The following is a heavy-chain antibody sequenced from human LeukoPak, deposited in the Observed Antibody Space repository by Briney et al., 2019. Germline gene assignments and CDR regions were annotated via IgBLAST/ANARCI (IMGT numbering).Heavy chain of an antibody. CDR2: INHSGST. J-gene: IGHJ6*03. CDR3: ARHLRSGYYLNYYYYMDV. V-gene: IGHV4-34*01. Sequence: SETLSLTCAVYGGSFSGYYWTWIRQPPGKGLEWIGEINHSGSTNYNPSLMSRVTISVDTSKNQFSLKLTSVTAADTAVYYCARHLRSGYYLNYYYYMDVWGKGTTVTISS. CDR1: GGSFSGYY. D-gene: IGHD3-22*01.